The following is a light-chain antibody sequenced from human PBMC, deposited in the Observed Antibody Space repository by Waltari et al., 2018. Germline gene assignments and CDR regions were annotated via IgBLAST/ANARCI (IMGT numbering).Light chain of an antibody. J-gene: IGKJ2*01. V-gene: IGKV1-17*03. CDR3: LQHKSHPYT. CDR2: SAS. CDR1: QGITNS. Sequence: DIQLTQPPSAMSASVGDRVTITCRASQGITNSLAWFQQRPGKAPKRLIYSASILQSGVPSRFSGSGSGAEFTLTISSLQPEDFATYYCLQHKSHPYTFGQGTKLELK.